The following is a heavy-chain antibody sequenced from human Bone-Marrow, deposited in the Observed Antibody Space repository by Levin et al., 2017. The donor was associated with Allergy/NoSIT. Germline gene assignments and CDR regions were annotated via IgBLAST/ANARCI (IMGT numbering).Heavy chain of an antibody. CDR2: ISGDADMT. Sequence: GGSLRLSCTASGFPFHTSAMTWVHQAPGQGLGWVSSISGDADMTSYADSVKGRFTVSRDNSKNMLFLQMDNLRVEDTAVFYCAKGSSGWFQETDSWGQGTLVTVSS. CDR1: GFPFHTSA. D-gene: IGHD6-19*01. V-gene: IGHV3-23*01. CDR3: AKGSSGWFQETDS. J-gene: IGHJ4*02.